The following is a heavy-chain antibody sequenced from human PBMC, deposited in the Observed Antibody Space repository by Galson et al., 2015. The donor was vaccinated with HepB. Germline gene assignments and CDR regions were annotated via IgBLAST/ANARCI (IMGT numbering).Heavy chain of an antibody. CDR1: GFTFDNYA. J-gene: IGHJ4*02. CDR2: LSASGFRT. V-gene: IGHV3-23*01. CDR3: AKGAYGGKIGDYFDY. Sequence: SLRLSCAASGFTFDNYAMNWVRQAPGKGLEWVSGLSASGFRTHFADSVKGRFTISRDNSENTLYLQMNSLRADDTALYYCAKGAYGGKIGDYFDYWGQGTLVTVSS. D-gene: IGHD4-23*01.